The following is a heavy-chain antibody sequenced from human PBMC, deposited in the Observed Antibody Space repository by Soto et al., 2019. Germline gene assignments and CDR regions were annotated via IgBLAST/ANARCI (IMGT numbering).Heavy chain of an antibody. D-gene: IGHD3-22*01. CDR3: ARDHRYYYDSSGYYRYYYYGMDV. CDR1: GYTFTSYY. V-gene: IGHV1-46*01. Sequence: ASVKVSCKASGYTFTSYYMHWVRQAPGQGLEWMGIINPSGGSTSYAQKFQGRVTMTRDTSTSTVYMELSSLRSEDTAVYDCARDHRYYYDSSGYYRYYYYGMDVWGQGTTVTVSS. J-gene: IGHJ6*02. CDR2: INPSGGST.